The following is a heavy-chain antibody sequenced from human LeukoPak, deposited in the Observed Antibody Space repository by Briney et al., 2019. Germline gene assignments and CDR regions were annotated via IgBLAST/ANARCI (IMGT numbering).Heavy chain of an antibody. V-gene: IGHV3-30-3*01. CDR1: GFTFSTYA. D-gene: IGHD5-24*01. CDR2: ISYDENNK. J-gene: IGHJ4*02. Sequence: GRSLRLSCAASGFTFSTYAMHWVRQTPAKGLEWVAVISYDENNKYYADSVKGRFTISRDNSKNTLFLQMNSLRTEDTAVYYCTRGDGLKDFVYWGQGTLVTVSS. CDR3: TRGDGLKDFVY.